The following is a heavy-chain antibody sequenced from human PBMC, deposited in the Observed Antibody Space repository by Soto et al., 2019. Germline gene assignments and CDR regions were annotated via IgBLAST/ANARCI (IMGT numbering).Heavy chain of an antibody. CDR1: GGSVSSGSYY. J-gene: IGHJ4*02. D-gene: IGHD1-26*01. CDR3: ARTMVGARAGYFDY. Sequence: PSETLSLTRTVSGGSVSSGSYYWSWIRQPPGKGLEWIGYIYYSGSTNYNPSLKSRVTISVDTSKNQFSLKLSSVTAADTAVYYCARTMVGARAGYFDYWGRGTLVTVS. V-gene: IGHV4-61*01. CDR2: IYYSGST.